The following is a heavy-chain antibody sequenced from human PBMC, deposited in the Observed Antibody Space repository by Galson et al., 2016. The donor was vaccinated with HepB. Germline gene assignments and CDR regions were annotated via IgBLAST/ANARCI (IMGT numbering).Heavy chain of an antibody. Sequence: SLRLSCAASGFIFDDYAMSWVRQTPEKGLEWVSSISSNSRTIDYADSVKGRFTIFRDNADNSLHLQMNSLKTEDTALYYCAKDRGNLNYYQLYGMDVWGQGTLVTVSS. V-gene: IGHV3-9*01. CDR1: GFIFDDYA. J-gene: IGHJ4*02. CDR3: AKDRGNLNYYQLYGMDV. D-gene: IGHD3-22*01. CDR2: ISSNSRTI.